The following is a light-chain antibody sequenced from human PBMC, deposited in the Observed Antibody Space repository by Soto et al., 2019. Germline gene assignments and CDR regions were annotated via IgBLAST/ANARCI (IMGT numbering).Light chain of an antibody. CDR2: EGS. CDR1: SSDVGSYKF. CDR3: SSYAGSSSWV. Sequence: QSVLTQPASMSGSPGQSITMSCTGASSDVGSYKFVSWYQQYPGKGPKLMIYEGSKRPSGVSNRFSGSKSGNTASLTISGLQAEDEADYYCSSYAGSSSWVFGGGTKLTV. J-gene: IGLJ3*02. V-gene: IGLV2-23*01.